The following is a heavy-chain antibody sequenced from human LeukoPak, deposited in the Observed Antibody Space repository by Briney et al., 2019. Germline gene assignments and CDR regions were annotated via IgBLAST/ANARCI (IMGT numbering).Heavy chain of an antibody. CDR3: ARPRNLAAAGTWVFDY. CDR1: GFTFSSYG. D-gene: IGHD6-13*01. J-gene: IGHJ4*02. V-gene: IGHV3-21*01. Sequence: GGSLRLSCAASGFTFSSYGMHWVRQAPGKGLEWVSSISSTSSYIHYADSVKGRFTISRDNAKNSLYLQMNSLRAEDTAVYYCARPRNLAAAGTWVFDYWGQGTLVIVSS. CDR2: ISSTSSYI.